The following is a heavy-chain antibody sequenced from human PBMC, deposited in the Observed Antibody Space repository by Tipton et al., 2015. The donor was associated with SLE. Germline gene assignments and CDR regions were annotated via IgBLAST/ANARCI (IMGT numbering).Heavy chain of an antibody. J-gene: IGHJ4*02. Sequence: LSLTCAVYGGSFSGYYWSWIRQPPGKGLEWIGESNPSGNTNYNPSLKSRVTISVDTSKRQFSLKLSSVTAADTAVYYCATRGSSSWYFFDYWGQGTLVTVSS. D-gene: IGHD6-13*01. CDR3: ATRGSSSWYFFDY. CDR1: GGSFSGYY. CDR2: SNPSGNT. V-gene: IGHV4-34*01.